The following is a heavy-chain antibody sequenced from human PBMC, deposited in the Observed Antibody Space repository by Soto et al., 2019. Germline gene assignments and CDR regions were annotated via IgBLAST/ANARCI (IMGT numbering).Heavy chain of an antibody. J-gene: IGHJ6*02. Sequence: PGESLKISCKGSGYSFTSYWISWVRQMPGKGLEWMGRIDPSDSYTNYSPSFQGHVTISADESISTAYLQWSSLKASDTAMYYCARDYGDYYYYGMDVWGQGTTVTVSS. D-gene: IGHD4-17*01. CDR1: GYSFTSYW. V-gene: IGHV5-10-1*01. CDR2: IDPSDSYT. CDR3: ARDYGDYYYYGMDV.